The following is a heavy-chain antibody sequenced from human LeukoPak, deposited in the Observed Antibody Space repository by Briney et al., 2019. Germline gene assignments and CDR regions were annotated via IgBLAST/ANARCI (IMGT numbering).Heavy chain of an antibody. CDR1: GFSFDDYA. Sequence: GGSLRLSCAASGFSFDDYAMHWVRQAPGKGLEWVSYISWNSGFIDYADSVKGRFTISRHNAKNSVYLQMNSLRTEDTALYYCAKDIGRKTVRGVTIKGGTQDYWGQGALVTVSS. CDR2: ISWNSGFI. J-gene: IGHJ4*02. D-gene: IGHD3-10*01. CDR3: AKDIGRKTVRGVTIKGGTQDY. V-gene: IGHV3-9*01.